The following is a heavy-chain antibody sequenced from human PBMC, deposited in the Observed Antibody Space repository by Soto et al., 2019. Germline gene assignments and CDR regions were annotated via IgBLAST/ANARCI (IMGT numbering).Heavy chain of an antibody. Sequence: PSETLSLTCTVSGDSISTFYWGWIRQSPGKELEWIGYVYYTGSTNYNPSLKSRVTISVDTSKNQFSLKLSSVTAADTAVYYCARSLRAWNRFDYWGQGTLVTVSS. CDR3: ARSLRAWNRFDY. CDR1: GDSISTFY. J-gene: IGHJ4*02. D-gene: IGHD1-1*01. CDR2: VYYTGST. V-gene: IGHV4-59*12.